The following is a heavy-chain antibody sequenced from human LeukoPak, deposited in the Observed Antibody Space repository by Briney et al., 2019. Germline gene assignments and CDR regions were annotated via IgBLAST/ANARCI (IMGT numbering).Heavy chain of an antibody. J-gene: IGHJ6*03. D-gene: IGHD3-16*01. Sequence: PSETLSLTCTVSGGSMSNHHWDWIRQPAGKGLEWIGRISSSGSTNYNPSLKSRVTMSLDTSKNLFSLKLASVTAADTAVYYCAREGGVPTYRFHYFYYIDVWGKGTTVAVSS. CDR3: AREGGVPTYRFHYFYYIDV. V-gene: IGHV4-4*07. CDR1: GGSMSNHH. CDR2: ISSSGST.